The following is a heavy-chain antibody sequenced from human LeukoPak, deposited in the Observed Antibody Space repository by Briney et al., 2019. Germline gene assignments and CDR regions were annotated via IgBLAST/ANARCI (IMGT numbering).Heavy chain of an antibody. CDR2: IYYSGST. J-gene: IGHJ4*02. CDR1: GGSISSYY. CDR3: ARGRPAMVTLDY. V-gene: IGHV4-59*01. Sequence: SETLSLTCTVSGGSISSYYWSWIRQPPGKGLEWIGYIYYSGSTNYNPSLKSRVTISVDTSKNQFSLKLSSVTAADTAVYYCARGRPAMVTLDYWGQGTLVTVSS. D-gene: IGHD5-18*01.